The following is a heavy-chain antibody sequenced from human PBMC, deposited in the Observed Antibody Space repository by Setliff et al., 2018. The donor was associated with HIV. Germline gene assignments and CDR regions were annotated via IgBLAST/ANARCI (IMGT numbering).Heavy chain of an antibody. CDR1: GFTFSNYS. J-gene: IGHJ5*02. D-gene: IGHD3-9*01. Sequence: GGCLRLSCAASGFTFSNYSMNWVRQTPGKGLEWVSSISASATYIYYADSVKGRFTISRDNAENSLYLQMNSLRAEDTAVYYCARDNGRYFDRGWFDPWGQGALVTVSS. CDR2: ISASATYI. CDR3: ARDNGRYFDRGWFDP. V-gene: IGHV3-21*01.